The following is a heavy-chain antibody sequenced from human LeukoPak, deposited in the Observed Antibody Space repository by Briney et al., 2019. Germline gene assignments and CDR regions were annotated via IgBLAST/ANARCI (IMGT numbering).Heavy chain of an antibody. Sequence: GGSLRLSCAASGFTFSSYGMSWVRQAPGKGVEWVLAIIGSGGSTYYTDSVKGRFTISRDNSKNTLYLQMNSVRAEDTAVYYCAKTKVSSSSANYYYYTDVWGKGTTVTVSS. CDR2: IIGSGGST. J-gene: IGHJ6*03. CDR3: AKTKVSSSSANYYYYTDV. D-gene: IGHD6-6*01. V-gene: IGHV3-23*01. CDR1: GFTFSSYG.